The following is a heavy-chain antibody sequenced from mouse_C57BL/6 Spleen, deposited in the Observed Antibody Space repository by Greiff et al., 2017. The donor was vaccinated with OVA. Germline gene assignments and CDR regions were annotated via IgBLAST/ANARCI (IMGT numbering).Heavy chain of an antibody. CDR3: ARIKEYDDSYFFGY. D-gene: IGHD2-12*01. CDR1: GYTFTSYW. Sequence: QVQLQQPGAELVRPGSSVKLSCKASGYTFTSYWMAWVKQRPGQGLEWIGNIYPSDSETHYNQKFKDKATLTVDKSSSTAYMQLSSLTSEDSAVYLCARIKEYDDSYFFGYGGKGTTLTVSS. CDR2: IYPSDSET. J-gene: IGHJ2*01. V-gene: IGHV1-61*01.